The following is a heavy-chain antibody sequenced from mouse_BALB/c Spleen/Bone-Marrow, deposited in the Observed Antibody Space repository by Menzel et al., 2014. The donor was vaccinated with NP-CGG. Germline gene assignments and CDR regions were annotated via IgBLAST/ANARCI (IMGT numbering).Heavy chain of an antibody. CDR3: TRLDSSGYGAY. CDR2: IDPETGGT. J-gene: IGHJ3*01. D-gene: IGHD3-2*01. V-gene: IGHV1-15*01. Sequence: QVQLKESGAELVRPGASVTLSCKAWGYTFTDYEMHWLKQTPVHGLEWIGAIDPETGGTAYNQKFKGRAALTTDKSSSTAYMELRSLTSEDSAVYYCTRLDSSGYGAYWGQGTLVTVSA. CDR1: GYTFTDYE.